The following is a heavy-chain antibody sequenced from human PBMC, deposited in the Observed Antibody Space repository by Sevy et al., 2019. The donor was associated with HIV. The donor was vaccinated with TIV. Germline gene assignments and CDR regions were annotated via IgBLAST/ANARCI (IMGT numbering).Heavy chain of an antibody. J-gene: IGHJ4*02. D-gene: IGHD1-26*01. V-gene: IGHV4-59*08. Sequence: SETLSLTCTVSGGSITSLYWNWIRQPPGKGLEWIANIYYNGHINYNPPLKSRVTLSLDTSKNQFSLRLSSVTAGDTAMYYCAGENAWGRGYSWGQGTLVTVSS. CDR3: AGENAWGRGYS. CDR2: IYYNGHI. CDR1: GGSITSLY.